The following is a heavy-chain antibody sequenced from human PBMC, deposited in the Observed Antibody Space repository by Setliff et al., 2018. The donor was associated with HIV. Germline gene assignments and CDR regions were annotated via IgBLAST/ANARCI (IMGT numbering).Heavy chain of an antibody. CDR3: ARGEPPASRSGLLY. J-gene: IGHJ4*02. D-gene: IGHD3-22*01. CDR1: GDLINNHN. V-gene: IGHV4-59*08. Sequence: SETLSLTCTVSGDLINNHNWNWIRQSPEKGLEWPGNIHYSGTSNYNSSLKSRIVISLDTSKKQFSLHFYSVTAADTAVYYCARGEPPASRSGLLYWGQGMLVTVSS. CDR2: IHYSGTS.